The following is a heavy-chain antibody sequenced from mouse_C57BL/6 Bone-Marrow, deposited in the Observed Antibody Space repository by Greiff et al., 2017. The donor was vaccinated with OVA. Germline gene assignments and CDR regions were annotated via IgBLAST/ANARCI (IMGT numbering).Heavy chain of an antibody. CDR3: AREARWDDYFDY. CDR1: GYTFTSYW. J-gene: IGHJ2*01. D-gene: IGHD3-2*02. CDR2: IHPNSGST. V-gene: IGHV1-64*01. Sequence: QVQLQQPGAELVKPGASVKLSCKASGYTFTSYWMHWVKQRPGQGLEWIGMIHPNSGSTNYNEKFKSKATLTVDKSSSTAYMQLSSLTSEDSAVYYCAREARWDDYFDYWGQGTTVTVSS.